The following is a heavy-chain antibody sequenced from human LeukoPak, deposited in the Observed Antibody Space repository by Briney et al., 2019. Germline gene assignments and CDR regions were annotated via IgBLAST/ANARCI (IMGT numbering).Heavy chain of an antibody. J-gene: IGHJ4*02. CDR3: ARGRRRNPICSTSCLVNDY. V-gene: IGHV1-8*01. CDR1: GYTFTSYD. D-gene: IGHD2-2*01. CDR2: MNPNSGNT. Sequence: ASVEVSCKASGYTFTSYDINWVRQATGQGLEWMGWMNPNSGNTGYAQKFQGRVTMTRNTSISTAYMELSSLRSEDTAVYYCARGRRRNPICSTSCLVNDYWGQGTLVTVSS.